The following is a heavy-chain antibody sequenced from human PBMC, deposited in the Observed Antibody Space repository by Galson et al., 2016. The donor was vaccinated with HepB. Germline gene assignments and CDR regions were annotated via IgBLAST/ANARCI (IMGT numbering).Heavy chain of an antibody. CDR3: ARDMHRLYYYDSSGYGDMGYYFDY. V-gene: IGHV3-33*01. CDR2: IWYDGSNK. CDR1: GFTFSSYG. J-gene: IGHJ4*02. Sequence: SLRLSCAASGFTFSSYGMHWVRQAPGKGLEWVAVIWYDGSNKYHADSVKGRFTISRDNSKNTLYLQMNSLRAEDTAVYYCARDMHRLYYYDSSGYGDMGYYFDYWGQGTLVTVSS. D-gene: IGHD3-22*01.